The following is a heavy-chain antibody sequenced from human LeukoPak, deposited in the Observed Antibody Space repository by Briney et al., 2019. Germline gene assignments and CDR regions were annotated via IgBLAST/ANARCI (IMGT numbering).Heavy chain of an antibody. V-gene: IGHV3-20*04. CDR2: INWNGGST. CDR1: GFTFDDYG. Sequence: GGSLRLSCAASGFTFDDYGMSWVCQAPGKGLEWVSGINWNGGSTGYADSVKGRFTISRDNAKNSLYLQMNSLRAEDTALYYCARLYGSRYSYYYMDVWGKGTTVTVSS. CDR3: ARLYGSRYSYYYMDV. D-gene: IGHD1-1*01. J-gene: IGHJ6*03.